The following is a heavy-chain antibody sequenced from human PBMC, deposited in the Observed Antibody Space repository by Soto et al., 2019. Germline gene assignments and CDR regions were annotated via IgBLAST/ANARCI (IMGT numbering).Heavy chain of an antibody. J-gene: IGHJ6*02. V-gene: IGHV1-69*13. CDR3: ARVVEANDFWSGYYSHYGMDV. CDR1: GGTFSSYA. Sequence: SVKVSCXASGGTFSSYASSWVRQAPGQGLEWMGGIIPIFGTANYAQKFQGRVTITADESTSTAYMELSSLRSEDTAVYYCARVVEANDFWSGYYSHYGMDVWGQGTTVTVSS. D-gene: IGHD3-3*01. CDR2: IIPIFGTA.